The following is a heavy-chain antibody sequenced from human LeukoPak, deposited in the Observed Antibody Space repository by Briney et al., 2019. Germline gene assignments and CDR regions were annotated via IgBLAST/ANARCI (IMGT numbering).Heavy chain of an antibody. CDR2: FDPEDGGT. D-gene: IGHD6-19*01. Sequence: GASVKVSCKVSGYTLTELSMHWVRQAPGKGLEWMGGFDPEDGGTIYAQKFQGRVTMTEDTSTDTAYMELRSLRSDDTAVYYCARDLTYSSGHTFDYWGQGTLVTVSS. CDR1: GYTLTELS. V-gene: IGHV1-24*01. J-gene: IGHJ4*02. CDR3: ARDLTYSSGHTFDY.